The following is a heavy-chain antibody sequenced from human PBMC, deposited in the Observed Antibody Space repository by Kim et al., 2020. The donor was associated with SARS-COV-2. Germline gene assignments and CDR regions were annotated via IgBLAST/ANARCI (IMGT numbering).Heavy chain of an antibody. V-gene: IGHV4-31*03. CDR1: GGSISSGGYY. Sequence: SETLSLTCTVSGGSISSGGYYWSWIRQHPGKGLEWIGYIYYSGSTYYNPSLKSRVTISVDTSKNQFSLKLSSVTAADTAVYYCARVHSVSVWYFDLWGRGPLVTVPS. J-gene: IGHJ2*01. CDR2: IYYSGST. D-gene: IGHD2-8*01. CDR3: ARVHSVSVWYFDL.